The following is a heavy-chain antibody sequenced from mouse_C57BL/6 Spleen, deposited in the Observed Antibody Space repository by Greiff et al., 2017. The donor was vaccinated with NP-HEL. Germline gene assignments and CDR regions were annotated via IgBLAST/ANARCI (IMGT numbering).Heavy chain of an antibody. Sequence: EVQLQESGPGLVKPSQSLSLTCSVTGYSITSGYYWNWIRQFPGNKLEWMGYISYDGSNNYNPSLKNRISITRDTSKNQFFLKLNSVTTEDTATYYCAREGLLRSHYAMDYWGQGTSVTVSS. CDR2: ISYDGSN. CDR3: AREGLLRSHYAMDY. CDR1: GYSITSGYY. J-gene: IGHJ4*01. D-gene: IGHD1-1*01. V-gene: IGHV3-6*01.